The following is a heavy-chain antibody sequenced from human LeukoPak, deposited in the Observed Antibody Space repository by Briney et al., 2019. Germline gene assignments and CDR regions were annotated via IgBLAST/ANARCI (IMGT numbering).Heavy chain of an antibody. J-gene: IGHJ4*02. D-gene: IGHD3-9*01. CDR2: ISWNSGSI. CDR1: GFTFDDYA. CDR3: AKDGRYFDYWGQGYFDY. Sequence: SLRLSCAASGFTFDDYAMHWVRQAPGKGLEWVSGISWNSGSIGYADSVKGRFTISRDNAKNSLYLQMNSLRAEDTALYYCAKDGRYFDYWGQGYFDYWGQGTLVTVSS. V-gene: IGHV3-9*01.